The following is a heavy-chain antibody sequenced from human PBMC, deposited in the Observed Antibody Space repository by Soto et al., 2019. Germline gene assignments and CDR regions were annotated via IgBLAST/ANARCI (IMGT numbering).Heavy chain of an antibody. CDR3: ERKEMTTATVDY. CDR2: ISWSSVNL. Sequence: PGGSLRLSCAASGFKFDDYTMHWVRQTPGRGLEWVSSISWSSVNLDYRDSVKGRFTISRDNAKNSLYLQMNSLRAEDTAVYYCERKEMTTATVDYWGQGTLVTVSS. D-gene: IGHD4-4*01. V-gene: IGHV3-9*01. CDR1: GFKFDDYT. J-gene: IGHJ4*02.